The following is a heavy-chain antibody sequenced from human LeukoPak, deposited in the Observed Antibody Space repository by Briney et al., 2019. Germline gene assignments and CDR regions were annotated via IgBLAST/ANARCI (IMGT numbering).Heavy chain of an antibody. V-gene: IGHV3-23*01. CDR1: GFTFSHFA. CDR3: AKLKRVGIAPFDD. J-gene: IGHJ4*02. D-gene: IGHD3-10*01. Sequence: PGGSLRLSCAASGFTFSHFAMSWVRQAPGKGLHWVSTISGSGNKTYDADSVKGRFTISRDNSKNTLYLQMTGLRAEDTADYYCAKLKRVGIAPFDDWGQGILVTVSS. CDR2: ISGSGNKT.